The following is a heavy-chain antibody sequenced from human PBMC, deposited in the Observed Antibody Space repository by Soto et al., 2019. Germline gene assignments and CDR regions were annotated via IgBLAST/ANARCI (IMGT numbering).Heavy chain of an antibody. D-gene: IGHD6-19*01. CDR3: ARPTVAGIDY. CDR1: TGSTSSSSYY. V-gene: IGHV4-39*01. CDR2: IYYSGST. J-gene: IGHJ4*02. Sequence: PSETLSLTCTLSTGSTSSSSYYWGWVRQPPGKGLEWIGSIYYSGSTYYNPSRKSRVTISVDTSKNQFSLKLSYMTAADTAVYYCARPTVAGIDYWGQGTLVTVSS.